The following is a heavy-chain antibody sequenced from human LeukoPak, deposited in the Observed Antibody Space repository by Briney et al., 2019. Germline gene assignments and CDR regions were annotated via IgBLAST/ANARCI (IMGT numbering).Heavy chain of an antibody. J-gene: IGHJ4*02. CDR1: GGSISSSSYY. V-gene: IGHV4-39*01. D-gene: IGHD2-2*02. CDR2: IYYSGST. Sequence: SETLSLTCTVSGGSISSSSYYWGWIRQPPGKGLEWIGSIYYSGSTYYNPSLKSRVTISVDTSKNQFSLKLSSVTAADTAVYHCARPGYCSSTSCYKDYFDYWGQGTLVTVSS. CDR3: ARPGYCSSTSCYKDYFDY.